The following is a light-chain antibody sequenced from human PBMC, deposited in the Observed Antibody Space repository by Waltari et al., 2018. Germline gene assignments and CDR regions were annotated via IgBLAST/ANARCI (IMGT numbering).Light chain of an antibody. CDR3: SSYTSSSTLV. V-gene: IGLV2-14*01. CDR1: SSDVGGSKH. CDR2: EVT. J-gene: IGLJ2*01. Sequence: QSALTQPASVSGSPGQSITISCPGTSSDVGGSKHASWYQQHPGKAPPPMIYEVTNRPSGVSNRFSGSKSGNTASLTISGLQAEDEADYYCSSYTSSSTLVFGGGTKLTVL.